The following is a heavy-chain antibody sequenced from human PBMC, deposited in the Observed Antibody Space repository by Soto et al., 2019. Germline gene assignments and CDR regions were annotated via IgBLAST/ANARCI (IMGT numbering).Heavy chain of an antibody. CDR3: ARGSGYHLSQGWFDP. CDR1: GGIFNSYA. D-gene: IGHD1-1*01. J-gene: IGHJ5*02. Sequence: QVQLVQSGAEVKRPGSSVKVSCKASGGIFNSYAINWVRQAPGQGLEWMGGIVAIFHTTTYAQRFRGRVTITADESTSTAYMELSSLRSDDTAVYYCARGSGYHLSQGWFDPWGQGTLVTVSS. CDR2: IVAIFHTT. V-gene: IGHV1-69*01.